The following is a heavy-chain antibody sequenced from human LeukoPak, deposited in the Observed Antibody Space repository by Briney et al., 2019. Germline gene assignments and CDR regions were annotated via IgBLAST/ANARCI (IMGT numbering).Heavy chain of an antibody. J-gene: IGHJ5*02. CDR3: ARDYCSSTSCLNWFDP. CDR1: GFTFSDYY. Sequence: GGSLRLSCAASGFTFSDYYMSWIRQAPGKGLEWVSYISSSGSTIYYADSVKGRFTISRDNVKNSLYLQMNSLRAEDTAVYYCARDYCSSTSCLNWFDPWGQGTLVTVSS. V-gene: IGHV3-11*01. CDR2: ISSSGSTI. D-gene: IGHD2-2*01.